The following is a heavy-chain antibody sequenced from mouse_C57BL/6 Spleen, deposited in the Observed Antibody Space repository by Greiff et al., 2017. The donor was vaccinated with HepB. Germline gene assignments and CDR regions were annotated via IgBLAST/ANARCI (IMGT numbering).Heavy chain of an antibody. CDR1: GPTFTSYW. Sequence: LQQPGAPPAKPGASLKMSCKASGPTFTSYWIHWVKQRPGQGLEWIGDIYPGSGSTNYNEKFKSKATLTVDTSSSTAYMQLSSLTSEDSAVYYCARFSSYWYFDVWGTGTTVTVSS. CDR2: IYPGSGST. D-gene: IGHD1-1*01. J-gene: IGHJ1*03. V-gene: IGHV1-55*01. CDR3: ARFSSYWYFDV.